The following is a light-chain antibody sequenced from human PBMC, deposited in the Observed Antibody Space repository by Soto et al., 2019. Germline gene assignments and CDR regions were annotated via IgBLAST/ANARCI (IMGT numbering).Light chain of an antibody. CDR2: ATS. Sequence: TVMTQSPATLSVYPGETATLSCTASRSIGDNLAWYQVKPGQAPRLLISATSTRATGIPDRFRGSGSGTYFTLTIISLQSEDSAVYYCQQYNFWPGLTFGGGTRVEIK. J-gene: IGKJ4*01. V-gene: IGKV3-15*01. CDR3: QQYNFWPGLT. CDR1: RSIGDN.